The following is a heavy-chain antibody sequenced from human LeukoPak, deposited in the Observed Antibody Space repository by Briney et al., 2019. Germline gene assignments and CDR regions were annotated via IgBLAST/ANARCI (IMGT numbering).Heavy chain of an antibody. D-gene: IGHD6-19*01. CDR1: GGSISSYF. CDR3: ARGLEDSGWQPFYFDS. V-gene: IGHV4-59*01. CDR2: FHNSGRS. J-gene: IGHJ4*02. Sequence: SETLSLTCTVSGGSISSYFWTWIRQPPGKGLEWIGYFHNSGRSKYNPSLKSRVTISVDTSKNQFSLKLSSVTAADTGVYYCARGLEDSGWQPFYFDSWGQGSLVSVSS.